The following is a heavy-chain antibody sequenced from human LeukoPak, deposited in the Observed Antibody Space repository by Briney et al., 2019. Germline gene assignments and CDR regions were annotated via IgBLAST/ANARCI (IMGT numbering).Heavy chain of an antibody. Sequence: GRSLRLSCAASGFTFNNYGMHWVRQAPGKGLEWVAVISYDGRNKHYPDSVKGRFTISRDISTDTLWLQMDSLRTEDTAVYYCAKGPLRGTAAAIDYWGQGTLVTVSS. CDR2: ISYDGRNK. V-gene: IGHV3-30*18. CDR3: AKGPLRGTAAAIDY. J-gene: IGHJ4*02. D-gene: IGHD2-2*01. CDR1: GFTFNNYG.